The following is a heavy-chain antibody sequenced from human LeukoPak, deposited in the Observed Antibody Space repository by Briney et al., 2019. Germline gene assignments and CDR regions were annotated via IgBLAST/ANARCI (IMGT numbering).Heavy chain of an antibody. CDR3: ARDTRSYDYDFWSGIEYFQH. D-gene: IGHD3-3*01. J-gene: IGHJ1*01. CDR2: ISSSSSYI. V-gene: IGHV3-21*01. Sequence: GGSLRLSCAASGVTFSSYSMNWVRQAPGKGLEWVSSISSSSSYIYYADSVKGRFTISRDNAKNSLYLQMNSLRAEDTAVYYCARDTRSYDYDFWSGIEYFQHWGQGTLVTVSS. CDR1: GVTFSSYS.